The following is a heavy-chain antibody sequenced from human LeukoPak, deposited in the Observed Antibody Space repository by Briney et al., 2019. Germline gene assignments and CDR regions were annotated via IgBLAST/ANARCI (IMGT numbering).Heavy chain of an antibody. CDR1: GGSISSGSDF. CDR3: ARHEAGGGTMVRGVIGD. V-gene: IGHV4-39*01. D-gene: IGHD3-10*01. J-gene: IGHJ4*02. CDR2: IYYSGTT. Sequence: SETLSLTCTVSGGSISSGSDFWGWIRQPPGKGLEWIASIYYSGTTHYNPSLRSRVTISIDTSKNQVSLQLTSVTAADTAVYYCARHEAGGGTMVRGVIGDWGQGNLVPVSS.